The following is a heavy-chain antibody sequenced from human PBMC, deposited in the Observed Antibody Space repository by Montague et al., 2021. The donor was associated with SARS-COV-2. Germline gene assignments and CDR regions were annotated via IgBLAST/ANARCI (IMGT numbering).Heavy chain of an antibody. CDR3: ARDTRIRLWFDRDYYYGMDV. Sequence: CAISGDSVSSNSAAWNWIRQSSSRGLEWLGRTYYRSKWYNDYAVSVKSRITINPDTSKNQFSLQLNSVTPEDTAVYYCARDTRIRLWFDRDYYYGMDVWGQGTTVTVSS. J-gene: IGHJ6*02. CDR1: GDSVSSNSAA. CDR2: TYYRSKWYN. V-gene: IGHV6-1*01. D-gene: IGHD5-18*01.